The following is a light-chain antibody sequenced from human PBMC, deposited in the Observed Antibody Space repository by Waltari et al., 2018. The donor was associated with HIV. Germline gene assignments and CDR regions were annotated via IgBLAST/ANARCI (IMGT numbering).Light chain of an antibody. CDR3: VGWDSSLSAYV. CDR1: SSNIENDN. J-gene: IGLJ1*01. V-gene: IGLV1-47*01. CDR2: KNF. Sequence: QSFLTQPPSASGTPGQTVTISCSGSSSNIENDNVYWYQQLPGMTPKLLIYKNFLRPSGVPDRFSHAKSGTTCDLTISGLRSADEADYYCVGWDSSLSAYVFGAGTKVAVL.